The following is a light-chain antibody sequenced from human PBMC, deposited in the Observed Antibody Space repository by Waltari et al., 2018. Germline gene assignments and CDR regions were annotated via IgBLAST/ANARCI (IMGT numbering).Light chain of an antibody. CDR2: QDS. CDR1: KY. V-gene: IGLV3-1*01. J-gene: IGLJ3*02. CDR3: QTWDNNTVV. Sequence: KYVSRYQQKPGQAPVLVIYQDSTPLSGFSGSNSGNTATLTIGGTQAVDEADYYCQTWDNNTVVFGGGTKLSVL.